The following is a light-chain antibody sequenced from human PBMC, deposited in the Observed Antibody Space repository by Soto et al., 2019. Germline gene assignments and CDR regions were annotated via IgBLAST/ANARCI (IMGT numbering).Light chain of an antibody. J-gene: IGKJ1*01. CDR2: SAS. Sequence: DTELTQSPGTLSLTSGERATLSCRASQSISGTYLAWYQQKPGQSPRLLIYSASTRAPGIPDRFSGSGSGTDFTLTISRLEPEDFAVYYCQHYGSSPSTFGRGTKVDIE. V-gene: IGKV3-20*01. CDR1: QSISGTY. CDR3: QHYGSSPST.